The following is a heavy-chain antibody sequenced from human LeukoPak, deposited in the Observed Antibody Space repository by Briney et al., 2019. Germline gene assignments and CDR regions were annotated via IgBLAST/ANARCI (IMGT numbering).Heavy chain of an antibody. CDR3: ARSGSPGIAAAFFDY. CDR2: INPNSGGT. J-gene: IGHJ4*02. Sequence: ASVKVSCKASGYTFTGYYIHWVRQAPGQGLEWMGWINPNSGGTNYAQKFQGRVTMTRDTSISTAYMELSRLRSDDTAVYYCARSGSPGIAAAFFDYWGQGTLVTVSS. CDR1: GYTFTGYY. V-gene: IGHV1-2*02. D-gene: IGHD6-13*01.